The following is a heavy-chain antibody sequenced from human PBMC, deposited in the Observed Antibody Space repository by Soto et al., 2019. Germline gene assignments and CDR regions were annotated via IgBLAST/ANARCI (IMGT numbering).Heavy chain of an antibody. V-gene: IGHV3-49*04. CDR2: IRSKAYGGTT. J-gene: IGHJ4*02. Sequence: ESGGGLVQPGRSLRLSCTASGFTFGDYAMSWVRQAPGKGLEWVGFIRSKAYGGTTEYAASVKGRFTISRDDSKSIAYLQMNSLKTEDTAVYYCTRVYGVAVAGTGVNYFDYWGQGTLVTVSS. D-gene: IGHD6-19*01. CDR3: TRVYGVAVAGTGVNYFDY. CDR1: GFTFGDYA.